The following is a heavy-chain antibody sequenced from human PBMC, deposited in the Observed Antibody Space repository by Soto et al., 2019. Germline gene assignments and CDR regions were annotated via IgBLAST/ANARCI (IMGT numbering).Heavy chain of an antibody. J-gene: IGHJ3*02. V-gene: IGHV2-5*02. CDR3: AHRRCITIVRGDCSGGYDAFDI. CDR2: IYWDDDK. D-gene: IGHD3-10*01. CDR1: GFSLSTSGVG. Sequence: QITLKESGPALVKPTQTLTLTCTFSGFSLSTSGVGVGWIRQPPGKALEWLALIYWDDDKRYSPSLKSRHTITKDTTKNQVVLTVTNMDPVDTATYCCAHRRCITIVRGDCSGGYDAFDIWGQGTMVTVSS.